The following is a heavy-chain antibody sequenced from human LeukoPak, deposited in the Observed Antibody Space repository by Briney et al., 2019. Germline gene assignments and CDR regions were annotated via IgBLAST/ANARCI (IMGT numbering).Heavy chain of an antibody. Sequence: SETLSLTCTVSGGSISSGSYYWSWIRQPAGKGLEWIGRIYTSGSTNYNPSLKSRVTISVDTSKNQFSLKLSSVTAADTAVYYCAGAGIAVAGILDYWGQGTLVTVSS. J-gene: IGHJ4*02. V-gene: IGHV4-61*02. D-gene: IGHD6-19*01. CDR1: GGSISSGSYY. CDR3: AGAGIAVAGILDY. CDR2: IYTSGST.